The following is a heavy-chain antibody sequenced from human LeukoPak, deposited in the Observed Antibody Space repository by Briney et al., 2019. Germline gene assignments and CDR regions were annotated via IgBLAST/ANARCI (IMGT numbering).Heavy chain of an antibody. Sequence: PGGSLRLSCAASGFTFSSYAMSWVRQAPGKGLEWVSGVTGSGGSTYYADSVKGRFTISRDNSKNTLYLQMNSLGAEDTAVYYCAKKSVAAIPPIYWGQGTLVTVSS. CDR3: AKKSVAAIPPIY. V-gene: IGHV3-23*01. D-gene: IGHD2-21*02. CDR1: GFTFSSYA. J-gene: IGHJ4*02. CDR2: VTGSGGST.